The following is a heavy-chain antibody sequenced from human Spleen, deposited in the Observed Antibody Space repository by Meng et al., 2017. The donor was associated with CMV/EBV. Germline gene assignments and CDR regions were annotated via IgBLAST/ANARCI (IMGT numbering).Heavy chain of an antibody. CDR1: GYPVTYDY. CDR3: ARDGGNLDWFDP. Sequence: SCKTSGYPVTYDYIHWVRQAPGQGLEWMGWINPNTGDTNYAQNFQGRVSMTRDTSLSTAYMELRSLTSDDTAVYYCARDGGNLDWFDPWGQGTLVTVSS. D-gene: IGHD4-23*01. J-gene: IGHJ5*02. V-gene: IGHV1-2*02. CDR2: INPNTGDT.